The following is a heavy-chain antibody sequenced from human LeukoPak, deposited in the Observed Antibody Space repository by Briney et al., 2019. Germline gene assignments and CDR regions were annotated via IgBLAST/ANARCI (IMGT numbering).Heavy chain of an antibody. CDR1: GFTFSGYA. CDR3: ASMVQGVISPYYFDY. Sequence: GGSLRLSCAASGFTFSGYAMSWVRQAPGKGLEWVSAISGSGGSTYYADSVKGRFTISRDNSKNTLYLQMNSLRAEDTAVYYCASMVQGVISPYYFDYWGQGTLVTVSS. D-gene: IGHD3-10*01. V-gene: IGHV3-23*01. J-gene: IGHJ4*02. CDR2: ISGSGGST.